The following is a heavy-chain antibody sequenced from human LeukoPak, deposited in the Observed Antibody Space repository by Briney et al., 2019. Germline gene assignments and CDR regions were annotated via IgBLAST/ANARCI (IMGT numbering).Heavy chain of an antibody. CDR1: GYSFTSYW. CDR3: ARCLRDYGSGSYSYDY. CDR2: IYPGDSDT. D-gene: IGHD3-10*01. V-gene: IGHV5-51*01. Sequence: PGESLQISCKGSGYSFTSYWIAWVRQMPGKGLEWMGIIYPGDSDTRYSPSFQGQVTISADKSISTAYLQWSGLKASDTAMFYCARCLRDYGSGSYSYDYWGQGTLLTVSS. J-gene: IGHJ4*02.